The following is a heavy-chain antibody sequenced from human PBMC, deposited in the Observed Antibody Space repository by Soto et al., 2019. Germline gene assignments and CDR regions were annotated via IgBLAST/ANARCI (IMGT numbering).Heavy chain of an antibody. CDR2: ASYDGSNK. Sequence: QVQLVESGGGVVQPGRSLRLSCAASGFTFSSYGVHWVRQAPGKGLEWVASASYDGSNKHYADSVKGRFTISRDNSRNTLDLQMNSLRAEDTAVYYCAKDTYYYDRSGYYTYDHWGQGTQVTVSS. V-gene: IGHV3-30*18. J-gene: IGHJ4*02. CDR1: GFTFSSYG. CDR3: AKDTYYYDRSGYYTYDH. D-gene: IGHD3-22*01.